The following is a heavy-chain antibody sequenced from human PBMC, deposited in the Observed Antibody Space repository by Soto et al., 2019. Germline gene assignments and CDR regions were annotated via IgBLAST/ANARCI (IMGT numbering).Heavy chain of an antibody. D-gene: IGHD3-16*01. CDR3: ARTAPMDAGDKYYYDF. J-gene: IGHJ4*02. CDR1: GYTFTSYG. CDR2: IIPFFGTA. V-gene: IGHV1-69*13. Sequence: SVKVSCKASGYTFTSYGISWVRQAPGQGLEWMGGIIPFFGTAEYSQKFEDRITITADESTNTVYMDLRSLTSEDTAIYYCARTAPMDAGDKYYYDFWGQGALVTVSS.